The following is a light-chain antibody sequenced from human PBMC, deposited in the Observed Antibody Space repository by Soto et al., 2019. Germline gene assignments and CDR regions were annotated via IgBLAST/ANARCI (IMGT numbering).Light chain of an antibody. CDR3: QQYNDWPRT. CDR1: QSVVTY. Sequence: EIVMTQSPATLSVSPGERATLSCRASQSVVTYLAWYQQKPGQAPRILIYGASTRAAGISPRFSGGGSGTEFSLTISSLQYEDFAVYHCQQYNDWPRTFGQGTKVGIK. J-gene: IGKJ1*01. V-gene: IGKV3-15*01. CDR2: GAS.